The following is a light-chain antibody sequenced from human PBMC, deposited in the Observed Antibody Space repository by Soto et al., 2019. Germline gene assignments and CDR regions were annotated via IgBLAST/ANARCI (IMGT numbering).Light chain of an antibody. CDR1: QSVSSSY. CDR3: QQYGSSRT. V-gene: IGKV3-20*01. CDR2: SIS. Sequence: EIGMTQSPATLSVSPGERATLSCRASQSVSSSYLAWYQQKPGQAPRLLIYSISSRATGIPDRFSGSGSGTDFTLTISRLEPEDFAVYYCQQYGSSRTFGQGTKVDIK. J-gene: IGKJ1*01.